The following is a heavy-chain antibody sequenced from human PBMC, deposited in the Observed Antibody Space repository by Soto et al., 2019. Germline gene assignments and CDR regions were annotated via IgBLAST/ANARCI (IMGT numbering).Heavy chain of an antibody. J-gene: IGHJ3*01. CDR3: SLAYGGTSWPNDAFDV. D-gene: IGHD2-2*01. CDR1: GFSFSADGVG. Sequence: QITLKESGPTLVKPTQTLTLTCIFSGFSFSADGVGVGWIRQLPGKALEWLALIYWDDDTRYSPSLKSRLTITTDTSKNQVVLTMTNTDPVDTATYYCSLAYGGTSWPNDAFDVWGQGTVVTVSS. V-gene: IGHV2-5*02. CDR2: IYWDDDT.